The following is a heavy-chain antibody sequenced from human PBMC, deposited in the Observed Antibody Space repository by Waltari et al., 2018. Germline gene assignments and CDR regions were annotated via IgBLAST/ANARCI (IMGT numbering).Heavy chain of an antibody. D-gene: IGHD3-10*01. CDR2: IYYSGST. CDR3: ARDIPYGSGSYGGPTYYFDY. V-gene: IGHV4-31*03. CDR1: GGSIRSGGYY. J-gene: IGHJ4*02. Sequence: QVQLQESGPGLVKPSQTLSLTCTVSGGSIRSGGYYWSWIRQHPGKGLEWIGYIYYSGSTYYNPSLKSRVTISVDTSKNQFSLKLSSVTAADTAVYYCARDIPYGSGSYGGPTYYFDYWGQGTLVTVSS.